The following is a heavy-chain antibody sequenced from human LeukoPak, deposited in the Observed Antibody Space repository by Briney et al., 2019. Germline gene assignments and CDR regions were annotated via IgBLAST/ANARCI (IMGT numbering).Heavy chain of an antibody. J-gene: IGHJ4*02. V-gene: IGHV3-30*02. CDR1: GFTFSSYS. Sequence: GGSLRLSCAASGFTFSSYSMHWVRQAPGKGLEWVAFIRYDGSNKYYADSVKGRFTISRDNSKNTLYLQMNSLRAEDTAVYYCAKMMYCSSTSCYGWYFDYWGQGTLVTVSS. D-gene: IGHD2-2*01. CDR2: IRYDGSNK. CDR3: AKMMYCSSTSCYGWYFDY.